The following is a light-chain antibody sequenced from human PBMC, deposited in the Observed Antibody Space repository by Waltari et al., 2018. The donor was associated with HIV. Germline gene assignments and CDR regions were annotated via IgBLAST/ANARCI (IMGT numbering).Light chain of an antibody. CDR3: AAWDDTRGGLWV. CDR2: RNN. J-gene: IGLJ3*02. Sequence: QSVLTQPPSTSATPGQRVTISCFGSSSTIGSNYVYWYQQLPGTAPKLLIYRNNQRPSGVPDRFSGSKSGTSASLAISGLRSEDEGDYSCAAWDDTRGGLWVFGGGTKVTVL. V-gene: IGLV1-47*01. CDR1: SSTIGSNY.